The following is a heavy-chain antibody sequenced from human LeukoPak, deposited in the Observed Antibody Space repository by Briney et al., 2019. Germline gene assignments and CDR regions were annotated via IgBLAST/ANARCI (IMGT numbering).Heavy chain of an antibody. CDR2: IGGSGSYT. V-gene: IGHV3-23*01. J-gene: IGHJ4*02. Sequence: GSLILSCAASGFTFITYAMIWVRQAPGKGLEWVSVIGGSGSYTYYADSVKGRFTISRDNSKDTLYLQMNSLRPEDTAVYYCARDWYDYWGQGTLVTVSS. CDR1: GFTFITYA. CDR3: ARDWYDY. D-gene: IGHD6-13*01.